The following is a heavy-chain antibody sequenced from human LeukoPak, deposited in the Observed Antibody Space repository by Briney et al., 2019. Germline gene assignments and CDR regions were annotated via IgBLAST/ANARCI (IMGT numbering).Heavy chain of an antibody. CDR2: ISGSGGST. CDR3: AKDLSLGPYGYFQH. D-gene: IGHD3/OR15-3a*01. Sequence: PGGSLRLSCAASGVTLSTYAMSWARQAPGKGLEWVSAISGSGGSTYYADSVKGRFTISRDNSKNTLYLQMNSLRAEDTAVYYCAKDLSLGPYGYFQHWGQGTLVTVSS. J-gene: IGHJ1*01. CDR1: GVTLSTYA. V-gene: IGHV3-23*01.